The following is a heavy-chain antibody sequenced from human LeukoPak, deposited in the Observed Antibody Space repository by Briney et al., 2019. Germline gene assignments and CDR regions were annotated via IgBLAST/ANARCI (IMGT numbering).Heavy chain of an antibody. CDR3: ARGQGADNGMDV. D-gene: IGHD6-19*01. J-gene: IGHJ6*02. CDR1: GGSISSYY. Sequence: SETLSLTCSVSGGSISSYYWSWIRQPPGKGLEWIGYIYYSGSTNYNPSLKSRVTISVDTSKNQFSLKLSSVTAADTAVYYCARGQGADNGMDVWGQGTTVTVSS. V-gene: IGHV4-59*12. CDR2: IYYSGST.